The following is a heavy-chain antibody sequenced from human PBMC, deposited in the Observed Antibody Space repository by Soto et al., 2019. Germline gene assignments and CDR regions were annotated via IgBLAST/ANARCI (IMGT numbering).Heavy chain of an antibody. J-gene: IGHJ4*02. CDR2: IYYSGTT. V-gene: IGHV4-39*07. D-gene: IGHD3-22*01. CDR3: ARDKSLTTDFDY. CDR1: GGSISSSNYY. Sequence: SETLSLTCTVTGGSISSSNYYWGWIRQPPGKGLEWIGSIYYSGTTYYNPSLKSRVTISVDTSKNQFSLKLSSVTAADTAVYFCARDKSLTTDFDYWGQGTLVTVSS.